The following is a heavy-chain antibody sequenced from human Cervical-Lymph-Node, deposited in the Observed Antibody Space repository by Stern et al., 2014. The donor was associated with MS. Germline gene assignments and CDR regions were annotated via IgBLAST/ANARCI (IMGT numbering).Heavy chain of an antibody. Sequence: VQLVQSGAEVRQPGSSMKVSCKASGGTFNTFDISWVRQTPGQGLEWLGGITPLLGTTNYARNFQGRVAISADESATTAYMEMSSLTSEDTALYYCTRHQGGIAAFWGQGTLVTVSS. D-gene: IGHD6-13*01. V-gene: IGHV1-69*01. J-gene: IGHJ4*02. CDR1: GGTFNTFD. CDR3: TRHQGGIAAF. CDR2: ITPLLGTT.